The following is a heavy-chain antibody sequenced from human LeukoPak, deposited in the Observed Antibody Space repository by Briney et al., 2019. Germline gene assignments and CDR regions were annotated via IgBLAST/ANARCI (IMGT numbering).Heavy chain of an antibody. CDR3: AKDHREQQLVLTLDY. V-gene: IGHV3-30*18. CDR1: GFTFSSYG. D-gene: IGHD6-13*01. Sequence: PGRSLRLSCAASGFTFSSYGMHWVRQAPGKGLEWVAVISYDGSNKYYADSVKGRFTISRDNSKNTLYLQMNSLRAEDTAVYYCAKDHREQQLVLTLDYWGQGTLVTVSS. CDR2: ISYDGSNK. J-gene: IGHJ4*02.